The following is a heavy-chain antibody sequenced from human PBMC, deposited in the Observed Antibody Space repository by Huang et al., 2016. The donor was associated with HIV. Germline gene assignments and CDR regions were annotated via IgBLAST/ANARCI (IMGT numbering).Heavy chain of an antibody. V-gene: IGHV1-18*01. J-gene: IGHJ3*02. D-gene: IGHD2-2*01. CDR1: GYTFTSYG. CDR2: ISYDKGNT. Sequence: QVQLVQSGAEVKKPGASVKVSCKASGYTFTSYGISWVRQAPGQGFEWRGRISYDKGNTNYAQKVQGRVTMTTDTSTSTAYMELRGLRSDDTAVYYGARYSPLLGLVIVVVPVAPNAFDIWGQGTMVTVSS. CDR3: ARYSPLLGLVIVVVPVAPNAFDI.